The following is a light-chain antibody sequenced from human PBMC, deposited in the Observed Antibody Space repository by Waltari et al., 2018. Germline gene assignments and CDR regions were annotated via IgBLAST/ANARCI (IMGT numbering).Light chain of an antibody. J-gene: IGKJ1*01. Sequence: EIVMTQSPATLSVSPGERATLSCRASQSVSSKLAWYQQKPGQAPRLLIDGASTRATGIPARFSGSGSGTEFTLTISSLQSEDFAVYYCHQYNNWPRTFGQGTKVEIK. CDR1: QSVSSK. CDR2: GAS. V-gene: IGKV3-15*01. CDR3: HQYNNWPRT.